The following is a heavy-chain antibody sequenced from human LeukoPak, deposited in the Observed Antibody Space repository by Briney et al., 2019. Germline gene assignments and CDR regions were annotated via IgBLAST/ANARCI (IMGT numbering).Heavy chain of an antibody. V-gene: IGHV1-8*01. CDR3: ARGVRTFKDTAMVYYFDY. CDR1: GYTFTSYD. Sequence: AASVKVSCKASGYTFTSYDINWVRQAPGQGLEWMGWMNPNSGNTGYAQKFQGRVTMTRNTSISTAYMELSSLRSEDTAVYYCARGVRTFKDTAMVYYFDYWGQGTLVTVSS. J-gene: IGHJ4*02. D-gene: IGHD5-18*01. CDR2: MNPNSGNT.